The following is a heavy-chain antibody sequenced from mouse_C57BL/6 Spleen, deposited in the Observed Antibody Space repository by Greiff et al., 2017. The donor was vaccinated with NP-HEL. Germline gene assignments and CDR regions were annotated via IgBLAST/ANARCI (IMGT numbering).Heavy chain of an antibody. CDR2: IYPGSGST. J-gene: IGHJ2*01. V-gene: IGHV1-55*01. D-gene: IGHD2-4*01. CDR3: ARGIYYDYDGY. CDR1: GYTFTSYW. Sequence: VKLQESGAELVKPGASVKMSCKASGYTFTSYWITWVKQRPGQGLEWIGDIYPGSGSTNYNEKFKSKATLTVDTSSSTAYMQLSSLTSEDSAVYYCARGIYYDYDGYWGQGTTLTVSS.